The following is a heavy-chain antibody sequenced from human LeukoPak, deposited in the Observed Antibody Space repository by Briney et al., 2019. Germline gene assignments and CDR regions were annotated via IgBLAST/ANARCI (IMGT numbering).Heavy chain of an antibody. CDR3: ARKARPVVPAAIYYYMDV. D-gene: IGHD2-2*01. CDR1: GYTFTDYF. J-gene: IGHJ6*03. V-gene: IGHV1-2*02. Sequence: ASVKVSCKSSGYTFTDYFIHWVRQAPGQGLEWMGWINPNNGGTNFAQKFQGRVTMTRDTSISTVHMELSRLRSDDTAVYYCARKARPVVPAAIYYYMDVWGKGTTVTVSS. CDR2: INPNNGGT.